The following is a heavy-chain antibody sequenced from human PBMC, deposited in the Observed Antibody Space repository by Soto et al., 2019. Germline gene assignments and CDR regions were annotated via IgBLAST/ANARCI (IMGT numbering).Heavy chain of an antibody. J-gene: IGHJ6*02. D-gene: IGHD6-6*01. CDR2: IDPSDSYT. Sequence: PGESLKISCKGSGYSFTSYWISWVRQMPGKGLEWMGRIDPSDSYTNYSPSFQGHVTISADKSISTAYLQWSSLKASDTAMYYCAIHPGEQLVTDYYYSGMDVWGQGTTVTVYS. CDR1: GYSFTSYW. V-gene: IGHV5-10-1*01. CDR3: AIHPGEQLVTDYYYSGMDV.